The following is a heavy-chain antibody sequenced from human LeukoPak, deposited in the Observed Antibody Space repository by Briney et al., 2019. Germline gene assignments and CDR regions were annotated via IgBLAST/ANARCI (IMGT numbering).Heavy chain of an antibody. CDR2: IYHSGST. CDR3: ARVYKWLVPSPPGHYYYYMDV. Sequence: PSETLSLTCAVSGYSISSGYYWGWIRQPPGKGLEWIGSIYHSGSTYYNPSLKSRVTISVDTSKNQFSLKLSSVTAADTAVYYCARVYKWLVPSPPGHYYYYMDVWGKGTTVTVSS. V-gene: IGHV4-38-2*01. J-gene: IGHJ6*03. D-gene: IGHD6-19*01. CDR1: GYSISSGYY.